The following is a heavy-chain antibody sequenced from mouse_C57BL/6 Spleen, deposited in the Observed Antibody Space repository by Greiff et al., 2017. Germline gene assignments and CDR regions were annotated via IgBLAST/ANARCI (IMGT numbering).Heavy chain of an antibody. Sequence: VQLQESGAELVKPGASVKLSCKASGYTFTEYTIHWVKQRSGQGLEWIGWFYPGSGSIKYNEKFKDKDTLTADKSSSTVYMELSRLTSDDSAVYFCARHEDLGYGSRPYFDYWGQGTTLTVSS. CDR1: GYTFTEYT. V-gene: IGHV1-62-2*01. D-gene: IGHD1-1*01. CDR2: FYPGSGSI. CDR3: ARHEDLGYGSRPYFDY. J-gene: IGHJ2*01.